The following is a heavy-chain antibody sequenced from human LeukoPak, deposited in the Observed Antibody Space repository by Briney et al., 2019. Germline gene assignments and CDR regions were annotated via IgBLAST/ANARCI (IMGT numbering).Heavy chain of an antibody. Sequence: PGGSLRLSCAASGFTFSSYSMNWVRQAPGKGLEWVSSISSSSSYIYYADSVKGLFTISRDNAKNSLYLQMNSLRAEDTAVYYCAREGQGVYDFWSGYYPNWFDPWGQGTLVTVSS. CDR2: ISSSSSYI. V-gene: IGHV3-21*01. J-gene: IGHJ5*02. D-gene: IGHD3-3*01. CDR1: GFTFSSYS. CDR3: AREGQGVYDFWSGYYPNWFDP.